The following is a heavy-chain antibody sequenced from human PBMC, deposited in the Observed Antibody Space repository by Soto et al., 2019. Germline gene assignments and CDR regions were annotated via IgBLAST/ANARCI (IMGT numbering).Heavy chain of an antibody. J-gene: IGHJ1*01. D-gene: IGHD3-10*01. Sequence: QVQLVQSGVEVKKPGASVKVSCKTSGYIFTNYGVSWVRQAPGQGLEWMGWISADTGNTKYAQKLQDRVTMSTDASRNITDMELRSLKSDDTAVYYCARLRTGVWGARSSEHCCQDTQVTVSS. CDR2: ISADTGNT. V-gene: IGHV1-18*01. CDR1: GYIFTNYG. CDR3: ARLRTGVWGARSSEH.